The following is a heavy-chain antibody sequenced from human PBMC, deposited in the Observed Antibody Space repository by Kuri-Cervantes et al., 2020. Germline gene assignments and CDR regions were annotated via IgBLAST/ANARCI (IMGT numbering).Heavy chain of an antibody. Sequence: GESLKISCAASGFTVSSNYMSWVRQAPGKGLEWVSVIYSGGSTYYADSVKGRFTISRDNSKNTLYLQMNSLRAGDTAVYYCARVVGGSYSGNWFDPWGQGTLVTVSS. CDR2: IYSGGST. CDR1: GFTVSSNY. CDR3: ARVVGGSYSGNWFDP. J-gene: IGHJ5*02. V-gene: IGHV3-53*01. D-gene: IGHD1-26*01.